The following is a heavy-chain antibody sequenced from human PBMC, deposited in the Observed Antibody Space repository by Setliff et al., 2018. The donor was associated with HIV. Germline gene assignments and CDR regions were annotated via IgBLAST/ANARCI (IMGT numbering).Heavy chain of an antibody. CDR3: AGIPNHSSGFDY. J-gene: IGHJ4*02. V-gene: IGHV1-69*13. CDR1: GSTFSSYV. Sequence: SVKVSCKASGSTFSSYVISWVRQAPGQGLEWMGGIIPIFGTANYAQKFQGRVTITADESTSTAYMELSSLRSEDTAVYYCAGIPNHSSGFDYWGQGTPVTVSS. CDR2: IIPIFGTA. D-gene: IGHD3-22*01.